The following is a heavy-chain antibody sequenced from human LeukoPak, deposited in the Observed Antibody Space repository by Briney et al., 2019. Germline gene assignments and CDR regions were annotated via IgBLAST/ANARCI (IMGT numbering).Heavy chain of an antibody. CDR2: ISYDGSNK. V-gene: IGHV3-30*18. Sequence: GGSLRLSCAASGFTFSSYGMHWVRQAPGKGLEWVAVISYDGSNKYYADSVKGRFTISRDNSKNTLYLQMNSLRAEDTAVHYCAKDLSSYYYDSSGYYYGWNYYYGMDVWGQGTTVTVPS. D-gene: IGHD3-22*01. CDR1: GFTFSSYG. J-gene: IGHJ6*02. CDR3: AKDLSSYYYDSSGYYYGWNYYYGMDV.